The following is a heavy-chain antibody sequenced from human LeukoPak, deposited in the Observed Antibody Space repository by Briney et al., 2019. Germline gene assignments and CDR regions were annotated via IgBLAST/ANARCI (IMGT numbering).Heavy chain of an antibody. CDR2: ISSNGGST. Sequence: GALRLSCAASGFTFSSYAMHWVRQAPGKGLEYVSAISSNGGSTYYANSVKGRFTISRDNSKNTLYLQMGSMRAEDMAVYYCAREGVVGSMGDYFDYWGQGTLVTVSS. V-gene: IGHV3-64*01. J-gene: IGHJ4*02. CDR3: AREGVVGSMGDYFDY. D-gene: IGHD2-2*01. CDR1: GFTFSSYA.